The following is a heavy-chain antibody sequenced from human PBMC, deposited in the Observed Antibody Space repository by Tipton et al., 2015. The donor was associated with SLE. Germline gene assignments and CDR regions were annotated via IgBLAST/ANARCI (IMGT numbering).Heavy chain of an antibody. D-gene: IGHD2-21*02. CDR1: GFTFSTFA. J-gene: IGHJ3*02. Sequence: SLRLSCEASGFTFSTFAMNWVRQAPGKGLEWVSAISVTGSNTYYADSVKGRFTISRDNSKNTMFLQMNSLRVEDTATYYCAKPLPFATAVGAFDIWGQGTTVTVSS. CDR3: AKPLPFATAVGAFDI. CDR2: ISVTGSNT. V-gene: IGHV3-23*01.